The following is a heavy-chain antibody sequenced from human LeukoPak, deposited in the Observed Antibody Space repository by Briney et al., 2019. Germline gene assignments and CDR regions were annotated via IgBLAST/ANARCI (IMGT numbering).Heavy chain of an antibody. J-gene: IGHJ4*02. CDR1: GFTFSSYA. D-gene: IGHD5/OR15-5a*01. V-gene: IGHV3-30*04. Sequence: GRSLRLSCAASGFTFSSYAMHWVRQAPGKGLEWVAVISYDGSNKYYADSVKGRFTISRDNSKNTLYLQMNSLRAEDTAVYYCARQKYLRGPDVEYFDYWGQGTLVTVSS. CDR2: ISYDGSNK. CDR3: ARQKYLRGPDVEYFDY.